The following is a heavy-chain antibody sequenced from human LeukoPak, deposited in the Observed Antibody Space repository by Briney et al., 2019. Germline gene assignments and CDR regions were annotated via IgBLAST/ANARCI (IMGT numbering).Heavy chain of an antibody. CDR3: AKDAGDCSGGDCLWVDY. Sequence: GRSLRLSCAASGFTFSNYAMSWVRQAPGKGLEWVSVISGSSDITYYADSVKGRFTISRDNSKNKLYLQMNSLTAEDTAVYYCAKDAGDCSGGDCLWVDYWGQGTLVTVSS. CDR2: ISGSSDIT. CDR1: GFTFSNYA. D-gene: IGHD2-15*01. V-gene: IGHV3-23*01. J-gene: IGHJ4*02.